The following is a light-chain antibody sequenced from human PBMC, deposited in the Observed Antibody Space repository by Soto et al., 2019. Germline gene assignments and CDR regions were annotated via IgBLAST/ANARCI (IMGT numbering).Light chain of an antibody. CDR3: QQYNTYAT. Sequence: DIQMTHSPSTLSASVLYTVTITCRSSQSFSTWLAWYQKTPGRAPQLLIYAASTLKTGVPSRFSGSGSGSEFNFTITGLQPDDFATYFCQQYNTYATFGQGTRLEIK. CDR2: AAS. J-gene: IGKJ5*01. V-gene: IGKV1-5*01. CDR1: QSFSTW.